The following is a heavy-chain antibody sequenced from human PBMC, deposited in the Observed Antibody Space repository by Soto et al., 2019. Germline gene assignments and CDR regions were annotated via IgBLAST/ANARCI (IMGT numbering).Heavy chain of an antibody. V-gene: IGHV1-69*01. CDR3: ARVSEQRNGSGSYLIFDY. D-gene: IGHD3-10*01. CDR2: IIPIFGTA. CDR1: GGTFSSYA. Sequence: QVQLVQSGAEVKKPGSSVKVSCKASGGTFSSYAISWVRQAPGQGLEWMGGIIPIFGTANYAQKFQGRVTITADESTSTAYIELSSLRSEDTAVYYCARVSEQRNGSGSYLIFDYWGQGTLVTVSS. J-gene: IGHJ4*02.